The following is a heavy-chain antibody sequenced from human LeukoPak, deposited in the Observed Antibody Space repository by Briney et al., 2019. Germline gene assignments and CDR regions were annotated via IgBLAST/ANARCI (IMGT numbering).Heavy chain of an antibody. Sequence: GGTLRLSCAASGFTFSSEWMHWVRQAPGRGLVWISHIDGNGRTTNYGDSVRGRFTVSRDNAKNTLYLQMNSLRAEDTAVYYCARDVPRTSGPWGQGTLVTVSS. CDR1: GFTFSSEW. D-gene: IGHD3-10*01. J-gene: IGHJ5*02. V-gene: IGHV3-74*01. CDR2: IDGNGRTT. CDR3: ARDVPRTSGP.